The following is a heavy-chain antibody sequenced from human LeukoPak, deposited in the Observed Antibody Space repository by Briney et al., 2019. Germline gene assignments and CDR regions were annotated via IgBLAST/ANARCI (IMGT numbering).Heavy chain of an antibody. V-gene: IGHV3-23*01. D-gene: IGHD1-26*01. CDR1: GFTFSSYA. CDR3: ARVPVGDY. J-gene: IGHJ4*02. Sequence: PEGSLRLSCAASGFTFSSYAMNWVRQAPGKGLKWVSGISESGAITHYADSVKGRFTISRDNSKTTVFLQMNSLRAEDTAVYYCARVPVGDYWGQGTLVTVSS. CDR2: ISESGAIT.